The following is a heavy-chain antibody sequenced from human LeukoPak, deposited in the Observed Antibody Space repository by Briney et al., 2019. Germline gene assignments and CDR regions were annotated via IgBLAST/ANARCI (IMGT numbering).Heavy chain of an antibody. Sequence: ASVKVSCKASGYTFTDYYMHWVRQAPGQGLEWMGWINPNSGGTNYAPKFQGRVTMTRDTSISTAYMELSRLRSDDTAVYYCARDNPDSPLHYWGQGSLVTVSS. CDR3: ARDNPDSPLHY. J-gene: IGHJ4*02. CDR1: GYTFTDYY. D-gene: IGHD2-15*01. V-gene: IGHV1-2*02. CDR2: INPNSGGT.